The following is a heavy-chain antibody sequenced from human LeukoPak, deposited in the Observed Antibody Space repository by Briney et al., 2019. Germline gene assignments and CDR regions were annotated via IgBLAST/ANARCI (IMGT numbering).Heavy chain of an antibody. CDR3: ARVVGRKYCSSTSCYIGY. D-gene: IGHD2-2*02. J-gene: IGHJ4*02. V-gene: IGHV1-8*01. CDR2: MNPNSGNT. CDR1: GYTFTSYD. Sequence: ASVKVSCKASGYTFTSYDINWVRQATGQGLEWMGWMNPNSGNTGYAQKFQGRVTMTRNTSISTAYMELSSLRSEDTAVYYCARVVGRKYCSSTSCYIGYWGQGTLVTVSS.